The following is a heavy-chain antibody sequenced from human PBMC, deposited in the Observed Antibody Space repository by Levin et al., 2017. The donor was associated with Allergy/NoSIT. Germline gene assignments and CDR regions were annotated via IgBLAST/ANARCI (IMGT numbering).Heavy chain of an antibody. CDR1: GGSINSVAHY. Sequence: SETLSLTCTVSGGSINSVAHYWSWVRQHPGKGLEWIGYIYSSASTYYNPSLRSRVSISVDTSKNHFSLRLSSVTAADTAVYYCERVEAPPSYGAEATYAFDLWGQGTMVIVS. D-gene: IGHD4/OR15-4a*01. V-gene: IGHV4-31*03. CDR3: ERVEAPPSYGAEATYAFDL. CDR2: IYSSAST. J-gene: IGHJ3*01.